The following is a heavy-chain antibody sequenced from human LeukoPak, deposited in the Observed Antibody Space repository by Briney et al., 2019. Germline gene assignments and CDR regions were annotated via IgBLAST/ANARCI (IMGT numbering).Heavy chain of an antibody. CDR3: ATSLRFLEWSLDY. J-gene: IGHJ4*02. D-gene: IGHD3-3*01. Sequence: ASVKVSCKVSGYTLTELSMHWVRQAPGKGLEWMGGFDPEDGETICAQKFQGRVTMTEDTSTDTAYMELSSLRSEDTAVYYCATSLRFLEWSLDYWGQGTLVTVSS. CDR2: FDPEDGET. V-gene: IGHV1-24*01. CDR1: GYTLTELS.